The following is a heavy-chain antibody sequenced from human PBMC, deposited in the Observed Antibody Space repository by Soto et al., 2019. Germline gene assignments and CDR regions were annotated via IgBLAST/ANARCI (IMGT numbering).Heavy chain of an antibody. Sequence: PGGSLRLSCAASGFTFTHYWTHWGRQAPGKGLVWVSRINSDGSRTTYTDSVTGRFTIARDNAKNTLYLQMNSLRVEDTALYYCARETYRGFYFDYWGQGTLVTVSS. D-gene: IGHD4-4*01. J-gene: IGHJ4*02. CDR2: INSDGSRT. CDR3: ARETYRGFYFDY. CDR1: GFTFTHYW. V-gene: IGHV3-74*03.